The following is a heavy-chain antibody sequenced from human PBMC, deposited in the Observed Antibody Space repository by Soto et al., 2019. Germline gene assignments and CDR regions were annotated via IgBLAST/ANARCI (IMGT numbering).Heavy chain of an antibody. CDR1: GYSFTSYW. CDR3: ARDIVVVPAAMGEGTYYYYGMDV. J-gene: IGHJ6*02. V-gene: IGHV5-10-1*01. D-gene: IGHD2-2*01. CDR2: IDPSDSYT. Sequence: GESLKISCKGSGYSFTSYWISWVRQMPGKGLEWMGRIDPSDSYTNYSPSFQGHVTISADKSISTAYLQWSSLKASDTAMYYCARDIVVVPAAMGEGTYYYYGMDVWGQGTTVTVSS.